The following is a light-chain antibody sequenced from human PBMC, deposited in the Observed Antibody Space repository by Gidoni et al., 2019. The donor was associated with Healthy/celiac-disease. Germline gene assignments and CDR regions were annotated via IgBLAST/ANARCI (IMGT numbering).Light chain of an antibody. Sequence: QSVLTQQHSASGNPGQRVTISCSGSSSNIGSNYVYWYQQLPGTAPKLLIYRNNQRPSGVPDRFSGSKSGTSASLAISGLRSEDEADYYCAAWDDSLSALVFGGGTKLTVL. V-gene: IGLV1-47*01. CDR1: SSNIGSNY. J-gene: IGLJ2*01. CDR3: AAWDDSLSALV. CDR2: RNN.